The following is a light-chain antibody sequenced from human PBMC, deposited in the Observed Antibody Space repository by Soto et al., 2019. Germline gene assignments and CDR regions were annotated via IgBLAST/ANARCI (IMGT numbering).Light chain of an antibody. CDR3: QQYGSSPWT. CDR2: GAS. V-gene: IGKV3-20*01. Sequence: EIVLTQSPGTLSLSPGERATLSCRASQSVNRYLAWYQQKPGQTPRLLIYGASSRATGIPDRFSGSGSGTDFTLTISRLEPEDFAVYYCQQYGSSPWTFGQGTKVEIK. CDR1: QSVNRY. J-gene: IGKJ1*01.